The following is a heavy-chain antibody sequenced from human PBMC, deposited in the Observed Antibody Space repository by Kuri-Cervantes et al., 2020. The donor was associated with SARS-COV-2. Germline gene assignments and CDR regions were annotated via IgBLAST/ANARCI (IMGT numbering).Heavy chain of an antibody. Sequence: GGSLSLTCAASGFTFSSYEMNWVRQATGKGLEWVSAIGTAGDTYYPGSVKGRFTISRENAKNSLYLQMNSLRAGDTAVYYCARSNHGYGDSNGGYYYYYGMDVWGQGTTVTVSS. D-gene: IGHD4-17*01. J-gene: IGHJ6*02. V-gene: IGHV3-13*01. CDR2: IGTAGDT. CDR3: ARSNHGYGDSNGGYYYYYGMDV. CDR1: GFTFSSYE.